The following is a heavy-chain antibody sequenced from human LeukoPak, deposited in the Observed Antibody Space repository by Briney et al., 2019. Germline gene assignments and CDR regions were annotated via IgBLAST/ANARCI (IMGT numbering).Heavy chain of an antibody. CDR1: GYTFTSYD. Sequence: GASVKVSCKGSGYTFTSYDINWVRQATGQGLEWMGWTNPNSGNTGYAQKFQGRVTITRNTSISTAYMELSSLRSEDTAVYYCARGDSSGYYYYMDVWGKGTTVTVSS. D-gene: IGHD3-22*01. CDR2: TNPNSGNT. J-gene: IGHJ6*03. V-gene: IGHV1-8*03. CDR3: ARGDSSGYYYYMDV.